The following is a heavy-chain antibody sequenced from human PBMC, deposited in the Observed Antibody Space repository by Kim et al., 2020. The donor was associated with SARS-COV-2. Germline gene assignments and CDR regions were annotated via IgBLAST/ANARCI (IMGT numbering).Heavy chain of an antibody. CDR3: AKDIMVKEGYNYYYSMDV. CDR2: VSWDGGRI. J-gene: IGHJ6*02. V-gene: IGHV3-9*01. Sequence: GGSLRLSCAASGFTFDDYDMHWVRQAPGKGLEWVSAVSWDGGRIGYADSVKGRFTISRDNAKNSLYLQMNSLRAEDTAFYYCAKDIMVKEGYNYYYSMDVWGRGTTVTVSS. D-gene: IGHD2-8*01. CDR1: GFTFDDYD.